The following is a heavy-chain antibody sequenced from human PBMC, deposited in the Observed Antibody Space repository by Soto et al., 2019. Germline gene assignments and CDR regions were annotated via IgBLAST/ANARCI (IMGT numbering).Heavy chain of an antibody. CDR1: GFTXXXYA. Sequence: EVQLVESGGGLVQPGGSLRLSCATSGFTXXXYAMHWVRQAPGKGLEYVSAISSNGRSTYYANSVKGRFTISRDNSKNTLYLQMDSLRAEDMAVYYCARDRCTNGVCYAPSDYWGQGTLVTVSS. D-gene: IGHD2-8*01. V-gene: IGHV3-64*01. J-gene: IGHJ4*02. CDR3: ARDRCTNGVCYAPSDY. CDR2: ISSNGRST.